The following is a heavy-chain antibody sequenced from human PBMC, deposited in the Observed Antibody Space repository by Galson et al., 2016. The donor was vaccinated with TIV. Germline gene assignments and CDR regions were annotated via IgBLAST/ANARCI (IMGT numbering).Heavy chain of an antibody. CDR1: GYIFTNYW. CDR3: VTVAAYGYAGDDYKTF. Sequence: SGAEVKEPGESLNIPCKGSGYIFTNYWIGWVRQMPGKGLEWMGIIYPGDSDTRYSPSFQAQVTISADRSTCTAYLQWSSLRSSDTAIYYCVTVAAYGYAGDDYKTFWGRGTLVTVST. CDR2: IYPGDSDT. D-gene: IGHD5-12*01. V-gene: IGHV5-51*01. J-gene: IGHJ4*02.